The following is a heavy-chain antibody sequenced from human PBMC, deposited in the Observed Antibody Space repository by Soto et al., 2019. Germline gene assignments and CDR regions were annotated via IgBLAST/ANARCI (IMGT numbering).Heavy chain of an antibody. D-gene: IGHD1-1*01. V-gene: IGHV1-24*01. CDR3: AGHTGTTQKSYYYGMDV. CDR2: FDPEDGET. Sequence: ASVKVSCKVSGYTLTELSMHWVRQAPGKGLEWMGGFDPEDGETIYAQKFQGRVTMTEDTSTDTAYMELSSLRSEDTAVYYCAGHTGTTQKSYYYGMDVWGQGTTVTVSS. CDR1: GYTLTELS. J-gene: IGHJ6*02.